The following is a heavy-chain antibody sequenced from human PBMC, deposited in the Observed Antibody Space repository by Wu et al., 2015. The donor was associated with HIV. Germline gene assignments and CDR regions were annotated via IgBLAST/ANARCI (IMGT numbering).Heavy chain of an antibody. J-gene: IGHJ5*02. D-gene: IGHD6-19*01. CDR2: FDPEKGET. Sequence: QDQLIQSGAEVKKPGASVKVSCKVSGYTLTKLYIHWVRQAPGKGLEWMGGFDPEKGETIYAQKFQGRVTMTEDTSTDTAYMDLSSLTSEDTAVYYCVTSSGWSNSWFDPWGQGTLVTVSS. CDR3: VTSSGWSNSWFDP. CDR1: GYTLTKLY. V-gene: IGHV1-24*01.